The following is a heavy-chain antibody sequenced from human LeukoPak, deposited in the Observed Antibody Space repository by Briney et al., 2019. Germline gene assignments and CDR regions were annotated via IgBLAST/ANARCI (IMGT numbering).Heavy chain of an antibody. V-gene: IGHV4-31*03. CDR1: GGSISSGGYY. D-gene: IGHD2-2*01. Sequence: SQTLSLPCTVSGGSISSGGYYWSWIRQHPGKGLEWIGYIYYSGSTYYNPSLKSRVTISVDTSKNQFSLKLSSVTAADTAVYYCARGVVPDLGYYMDVWGKGTTVTVSS. CDR3: ARGVVPDLGYYMDV. CDR2: IYYSGST. J-gene: IGHJ6*03.